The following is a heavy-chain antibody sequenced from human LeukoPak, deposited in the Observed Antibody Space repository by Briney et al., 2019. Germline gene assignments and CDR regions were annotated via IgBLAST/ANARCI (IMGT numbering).Heavy chain of an antibody. CDR3: AREGSDGYLFDY. CDR2: TYYRSEWYN. Sequence: SQTLSLTCAISGDSVSSNSATWDWIRQSPSRGLEGLGRTYYRSEWYNDYAVSLKSRVTINPDTSKNQFSLQLNSVTPEDTAVYYCAREGSDGYLFDYWGQGSLVIVSS. J-gene: IGHJ4*02. CDR1: GDSVSSNSAT. V-gene: IGHV6-1*01. D-gene: IGHD3-16*01.